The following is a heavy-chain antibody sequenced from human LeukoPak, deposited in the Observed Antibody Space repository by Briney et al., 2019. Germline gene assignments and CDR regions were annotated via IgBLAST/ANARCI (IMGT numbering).Heavy chain of an antibody. V-gene: IGHV4-38-2*02. D-gene: IGHD1-7*01. CDR2: IYHSGST. Sequence: SETLSLNCTVSGYSISSGYYWGWIRQPPGKGLEWIGSIYHSGSTYYNPSLKSRVTISVDTSKNQFALKLSSVTAADTAVYYCARDWNYSVDYWGQGTLVTVSS. CDR1: GYSISSGYY. CDR3: ARDWNYSVDY. J-gene: IGHJ4*02.